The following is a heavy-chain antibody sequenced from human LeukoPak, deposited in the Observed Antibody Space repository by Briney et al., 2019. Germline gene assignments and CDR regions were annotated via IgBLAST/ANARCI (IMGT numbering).Heavy chain of an antibody. CDR1: GFTFSSYS. Sequence: AGGSLRLSCAASGFTFSSYSMNWVRQAPGKGLEWVSSISSSSSYIYYAASVKGRFTISRDNAKNSLYLQMNSLRAEDTAVYYCARVAGYDILTGTNSDYWGQGTLVTVSS. CDR2: ISSSSSYI. CDR3: ARVAGYDILTGTNSDY. V-gene: IGHV3-21*04. J-gene: IGHJ4*02. D-gene: IGHD3-9*01.